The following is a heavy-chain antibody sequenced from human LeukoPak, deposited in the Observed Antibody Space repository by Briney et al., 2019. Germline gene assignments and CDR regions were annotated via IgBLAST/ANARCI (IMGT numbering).Heavy chain of an antibody. D-gene: IGHD2-21*02. CDR3: ANLAYCGGDCPRPPFDY. Sequence: TGRSLRLSCAASGFTFSSYGMHWVRQAPGKGLEWVAVISYDGSNKYYADSVKGRFTISRDNSKNTLYLQMNSLRAEDTAVYYCANLAYCGGDCPRPPFDYWGQGTLVTVYS. CDR2: ISYDGSNK. V-gene: IGHV3-30*18. CDR1: GFTFSSYG. J-gene: IGHJ4*02.